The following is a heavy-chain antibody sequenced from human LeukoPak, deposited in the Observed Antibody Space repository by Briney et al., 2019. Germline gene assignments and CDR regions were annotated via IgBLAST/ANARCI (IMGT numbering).Heavy chain of an antibody. CDR1: GFTFSTYG. Sequence: GESLRLXCATSGFTFSTYGMHWVRQAPGKGLEWVAFIGYDGSEIHYADSVKGRFTISRDNSKNTVHLQMGGLRGEDTAVYYCAKRGKDSPGYYNYFDSWGQGTLATVSS. CDR2: IGYDGSEI. J-gene: IGHJ4*02. V-gene: IGHV3-30*02. CDR3: AKRGKDSPGYYNYFDS. D-gene: IGHD3-22*01.